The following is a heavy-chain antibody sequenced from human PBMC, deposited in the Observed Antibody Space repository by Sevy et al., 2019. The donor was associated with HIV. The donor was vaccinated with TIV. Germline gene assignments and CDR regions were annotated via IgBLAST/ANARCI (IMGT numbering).Heavy chain of an antibody. CDR2: IKQDGNEK. CDR3: ASNTYHYDSNTYYPVY. CDR1: GFILSPYW. Sequence: GVSLRLSCVASGFILSPYWMTWVRQAPGKGLEWVANIKQDGNEKYYVDSVKGRFTVSRDNAKNALYLQMYSLRVEDTAVYFCASNTYHYDSNTYYPVYWGQGTRVTVSS. J-gene: IGHJ4*02. V-gene: IGHV3-7*01. D-gene: IGHD3-22*01.